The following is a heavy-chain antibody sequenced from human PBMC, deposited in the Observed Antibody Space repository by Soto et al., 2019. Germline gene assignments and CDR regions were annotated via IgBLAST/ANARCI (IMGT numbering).Heavy chain of an antibody. Sequence: EVQLVESGGGVVRPGGSLRLACAVSGFSLDEYGMRWVRQAPGTGPEWVSGMHRNGGSTGYADSVKGRFTISRDDGKNSLYLQMNSLRAADTAFYYCARDHRWGYEYGDYGDSWGHGTLVTVSS. D-gene: IGHD4-17*01. CDR3: ARDHRWGYEYGDYGDS. V-gene: IGHV3-20*04. CDR1: GFSLDEYG. J-gene: IGHJ5*01. CDR2: MHRNGGST.